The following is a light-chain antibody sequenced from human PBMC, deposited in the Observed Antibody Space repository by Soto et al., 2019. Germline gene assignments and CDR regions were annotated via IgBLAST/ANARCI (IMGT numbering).Light chain of an antibody. J-gene: IGKJ1*01. CDR3: HHYQSAPQT. V-gene: IGKV4-1*01. CDR2: WAS. CDR1: QSVLYSPNNKNY. Sequence: DIVMTQSPDSLAVSLGERATINCKSSQSVLYSPNNKNYLAWYQQKPGQPPKLLVYWASTRESGVPDRFSGSGSGTDFTLTISSLQAEDAAVYYWHHYQSAPQTFGQGTKVEIK.